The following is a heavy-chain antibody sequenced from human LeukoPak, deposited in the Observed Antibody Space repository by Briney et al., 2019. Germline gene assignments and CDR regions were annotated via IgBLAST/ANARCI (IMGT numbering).Heavy chain of an antibody. CDR1: GGTFSSYA. D-gene: IGHD2/OR15-2a*01. Sequence: SVKVSCKASGGTFSSYAISWVRQAPGQGLEWMGGIIPIFGTANYTQKFQGRVTITADESTSTAYMELSSLRSEDTAVYYCARALYAHGRGWFDPWGQGTLVTVSS. CDR2: IIPIFGTA. CDR3: ARALYAHGRGWFDP. V-gene: IGHV1-69*13. J-gene: IGHJ5*02.